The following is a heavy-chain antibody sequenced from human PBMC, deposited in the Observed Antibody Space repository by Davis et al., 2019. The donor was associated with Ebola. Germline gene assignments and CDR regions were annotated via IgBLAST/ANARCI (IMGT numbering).Heavy chain of an antibody. J-gene: IGHJ4*02. Sequence: GESLKISCAASGFTFSDYYMSWIRQAPGKGLEWVSYISSSGSTIYYADPVKGRFTISRDNAKNSLYLQMNSLRAEDTAVYYCARDGGHYYDSSGYSVWGQGTLVTVSS. CDR2: ISSSGSTI. CDR1: GFTFSDYY. CDR3: ARDGGHYYDSSGYSV. V-gene: IGHV3-11*04. D-gene: IGHD3-22*01.